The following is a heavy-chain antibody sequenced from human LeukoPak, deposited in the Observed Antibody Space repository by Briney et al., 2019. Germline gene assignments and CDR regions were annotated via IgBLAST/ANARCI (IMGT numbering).Heavy chain of an antibody. CDR1: GASVSSSGYY. J-gene: IGHJ5*02. CDR3: ALNGSGRGAGSYYNWFDP. V-gene: IGHV4-39*01. Sequence: KPSETLSLTCTVSGASVSSSGYYWGWIRQPPGKGLEWIGSFYSSGNTYYNPSLKSRVTISVDTSKNQFSLKLTSVTAADTAVYYCALNGSGRGAGSYYNWFDPWGQGTLVTVSS. D-gene: IGHD3-10*01. CDR2: FYSSGNT.